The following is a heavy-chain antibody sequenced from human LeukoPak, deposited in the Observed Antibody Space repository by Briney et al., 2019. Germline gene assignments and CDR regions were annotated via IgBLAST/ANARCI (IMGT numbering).Heavy chain of an antibody. J-gene: IGHJ4*02. CDR2: IYHAGAI. CDR1: GASMDNNNYD. V-gene: IGHV4-39*01. D-gene: IGHD3-3*01. CDR3: QSRFLEWLLDY. Sequence: SETLSLTCTVSGASMDNNNYDWGWIRQPPGKGLEWVGSIYHAGAIYQNPSLKGRVTLSIDMSKNQFSLRLHSVTAADTAIYYCQSRFLEWLLDYWGQGTLVTVSS.